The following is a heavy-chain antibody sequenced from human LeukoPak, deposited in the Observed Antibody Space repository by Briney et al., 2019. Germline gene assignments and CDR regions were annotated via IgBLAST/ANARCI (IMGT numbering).Heavy chain of an antibody. Sequence: SETLSLTCTVSGDSISNFCWSWIRQPPGKGLEWIGYIYYSGSTNYNPSLKSRVTMSLDKSKIQFSLKMSSVTAADTAVYYCARADTLTGYYFDYWGQGTLVTVSS. CDR2: IYYSGST. D-gene: IGHD3-9*01. CDR3: ARADTLTGYYFDY. J-gene: IGHJ4*02. CDR1: GDSISNFC. V-gene: IGHV4-59*01.